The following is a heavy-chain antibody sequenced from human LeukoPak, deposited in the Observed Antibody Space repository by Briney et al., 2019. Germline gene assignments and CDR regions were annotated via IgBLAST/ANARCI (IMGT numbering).Heavy chain of an antibody. Sequence: SETLSLTCTVSGGSISSGGYYWSWIRQHPGKGLEWIGYIYYNGSTYYNPSLKSRVTISVDTSKNQFSLKLSSVTAADTAVYYCARVDLFDAAATDWGQGTMVTVSS. V-gene: IGHV4-31*03. CDR1: GGSISSGGYY. CDR3: ARVDLFDAAATD. J-gene: IGHJ3*01. CDR2: IYYNGST. D-gene: IGHD2-2*01.